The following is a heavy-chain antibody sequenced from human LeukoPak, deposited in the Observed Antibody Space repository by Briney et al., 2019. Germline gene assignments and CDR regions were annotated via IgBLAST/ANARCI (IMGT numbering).Heavy chain of an antibody. Sequence: ASVKVSCKASGYIFTTYDIGWVRQATGQGLEWMGWLNPNSGNAGYAQKLQGRVTMTTDTSTSTAYMELRSLRSDDTAVYYCARDRNPFDYWGQGTLVTVSS. CDR3: ARDRNPFDY. CDR1: GYIFTTYD. V-gene: IGHV1-8*02. J-gene: IGHJ4*02. CDR2: LNPNSGNA.